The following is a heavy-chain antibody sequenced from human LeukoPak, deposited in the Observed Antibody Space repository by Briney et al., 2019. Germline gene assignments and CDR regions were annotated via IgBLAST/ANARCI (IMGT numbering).Heavy chain of an antibody. CDR1: GFTFSSYA. CDR2: IYSGGST. CDR3: ARGEDYGDYFDY. D-gene: IGHD4-17*01. J-gene: IGHJ4*02. V-gene: IGHV3-53*01. Sequence: GGSLRLSCAASGFTFSSYAMHWVRQAPGRGLEWVSVIYSGGSTYYADSVKGRFTISRDNSKNTLYLQMNSLRAEDTAVYYCARGEDYGDYFDYWGQGTLVTVSS.